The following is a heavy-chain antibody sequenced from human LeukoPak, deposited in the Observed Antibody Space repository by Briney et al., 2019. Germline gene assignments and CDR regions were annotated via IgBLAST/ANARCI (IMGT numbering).Heavy chain of an antibody. Sequence: GGSLRLSCAASGFTFSSYAMHWVRQAPGKGLEWVAVISYDGSNKYYADSVKGRFTISRDNSKNTLYLQMNSLRAEDTAVYYCARVMGPDLGELSLIDYWGQGTLVTVSS. CDR1: GFTFSSYA. D-gene: IGHD3-16*02. CDR2: ISYDGSNK. V-gene: IGHV3-30*04. CDR3: ARVMGPDLGELSLIDY. J-gene: IGHJ4*02.